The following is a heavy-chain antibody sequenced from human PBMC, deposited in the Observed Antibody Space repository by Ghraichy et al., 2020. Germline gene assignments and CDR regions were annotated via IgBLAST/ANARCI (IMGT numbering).Heavy chain of an antibody. V-gene: IGHV1-69*13. CDR2: IIPIFGTA. CDR1: GGTFSSYA. Sequence: SVKVSCKASGGTFSSYAISWVRQAPGQGLEWMGGIIPIFGTANYAQKFQGRVTITADESTSTAYMELSSLRSEDTAVYYCARDIAAAGPGLGWFDPWGQGTLVTVSS. CDR3: ARDIAAAGPGLGWFDP. J-gene: IGHJ5*02. D-gene: IGHD6-13*01.